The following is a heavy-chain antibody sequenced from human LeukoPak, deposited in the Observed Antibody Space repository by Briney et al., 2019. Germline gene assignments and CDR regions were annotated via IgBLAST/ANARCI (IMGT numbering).Heavy chain of an antibody. CDR3: ARAGEVTTPGYAFGI. CDR1: GGSFSGYY. J-gene: IGHJ3*02. Sequence: SETLSLTCAVYGGSFSGYYWSWIRQPPGKGLEWIGEINHSGSTNYNPSLKSRVTISVDTSKNQFSLKLSSVTAADTAVYYCARAGEVTTPGYAFGIWGQGTMVTVSS. D-gene: IGHD4-17*01. V-gene: IGHV4-34*01. CDR2: INHSGST.